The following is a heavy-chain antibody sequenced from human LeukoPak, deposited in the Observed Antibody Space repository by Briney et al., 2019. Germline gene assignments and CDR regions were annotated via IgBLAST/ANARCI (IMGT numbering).Heavy chain of an antibody. CDR1: GGTFSSYA. V-gene: IGHV1-69*13. D-gene: IGHD6-13*01. CDR2: IIPIFGTA. J-gene: IGHJ4*02. Sequence: ASVKVSCKASGGTFSSYAISWVRQAPGQGLEWMGGIIPIFGTANYAQKFQGRVTITADESTSTACMELSSLRSEDTAVYYCARPAGGSWLRPTYYFDYWGQGTLVTVSS. CDR3: ARPAGGSWLRPTYYFDY.